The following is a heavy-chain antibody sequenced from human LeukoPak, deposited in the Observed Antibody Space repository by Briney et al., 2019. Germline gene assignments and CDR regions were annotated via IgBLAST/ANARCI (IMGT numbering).Heavy chain of an antibody. CDR3: ARLLPPRDAFDI. V-gene: IGHV3-66*04. CDR2: IYSGGST. CDR1: GFTVSSNY. J-gene: IGHJ3*02. Sequence: GGSLRLSCAASGFTVSSNYMSWVRQAPGKGLEWVSVIYSGGSTYYADSVKGRFTISRDNSKNTLYLQMNSPRAEDTAVYYCARLLPPRDAFDIWGQGTMVTVSS. D-gene: IGHD2-15*01.